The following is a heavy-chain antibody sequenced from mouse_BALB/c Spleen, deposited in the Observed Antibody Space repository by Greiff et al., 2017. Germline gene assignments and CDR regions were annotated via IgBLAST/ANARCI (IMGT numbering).Heavy chain of an antibody. CDR1: GFTFSSFG. J-gene: IGHJ4*01. CDR3: ARTLVVYAMDY. Sequence: EVQRVESGGGLVQPGGSRKLSCAASGFTFSSFGMHWVRQAPEKGLEWVAYISSGSSTIYYADTVKGRFTISRDNPKNTLFLQMTSLRSEDTAMYYCARTLVVYAMDYWGQGTSVTVSS. V-gene: IGHV5-17*02. CDR2: ISSGSSTI.